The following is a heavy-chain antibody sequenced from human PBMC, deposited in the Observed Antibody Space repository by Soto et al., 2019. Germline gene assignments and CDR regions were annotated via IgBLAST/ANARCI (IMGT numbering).Heavy chain of an antibody. CDR1: GFTFSSYG. J-gene: IGHJ4*02. Sequence: PGGSLRLSCAASGFTFSSYGMHWVRQAPGKGLEWVAVISYDGSNKYYADSVKGRFTISRDNSKNTLYLQMNSLRAEDTAVYYFAKEGDTAMVPYYFDYWGQGTLVTVSS. D-gene: IGHD5-18*01. V-gene: IGHV3-30*18. CDR2: ISYDGSNK. CDR3: AKEGDTAMVPYYFDY.